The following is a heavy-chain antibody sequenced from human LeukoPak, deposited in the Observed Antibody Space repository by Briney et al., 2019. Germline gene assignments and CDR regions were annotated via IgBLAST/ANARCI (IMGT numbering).Heavy chain of an antibody. Sequence: SETLSLTCTVSGFSISSSSYYWTWIRQPPGKGLEWIGYIYYSGSTNYNPSLKSRVTLSVETSKNQFSLNLNSVTAADTAVYYCARGGFDAVDMWGQGTLVTVPS. J-gene: IGHJ3*02. CDR2: IYYSGST. CDR3: ARGGFDAVDM. V-gene: IGHV4-61*01. CDR1: GFSISSSSYY. D-gene: IGHD3-22*01.